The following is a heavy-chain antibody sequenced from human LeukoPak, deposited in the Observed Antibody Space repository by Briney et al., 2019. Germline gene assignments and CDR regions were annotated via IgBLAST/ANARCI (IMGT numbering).Heavy chain of an antibody. V-gene: IGHV1-2*02. J-gene: IGHJ3*02. CDR3: ARGDRSSSILEDAFDI. Sequence: ASVKVSCRASGYTFTGNYIHWVRQAPGQGLEWMGWINPNSGGTKFAQKFQGRVTMTRDTSISTAYMDLSRLTSDDTAVYYCARGDRSSSILEDAFDIGGQGTLVTVSS. CDR1: GYTFTGNY. D-gene: IGHD6-6*01. CDR2: INPNSGGT.